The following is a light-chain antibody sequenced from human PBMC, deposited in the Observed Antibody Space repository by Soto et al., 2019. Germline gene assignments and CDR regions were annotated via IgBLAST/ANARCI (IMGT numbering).Light chain of an antibody. CDR1: QSVSSS. J-gene: IGKJ2*01. V-gene: IGKV3-15*01. CDR2: GAS. CDR3: QQYGSSPYT. Sequence: EIVMTQSPATLSVSPGERATLSCRASQSVSSSLAWYQQIPDQAPRLLIYGASTRAAGIPARFSGRGSGTEFTLTISSLQSEDFAVYYCQQYGSSPYTFGQGTKLEIK.